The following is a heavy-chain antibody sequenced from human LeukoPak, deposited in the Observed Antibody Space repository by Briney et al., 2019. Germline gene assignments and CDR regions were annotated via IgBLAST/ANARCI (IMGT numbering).Heavy chain of an antibody. CDR1: GGSINSDNYY. CDR2: IYTSGST. Sequence: PSETLSLTCTVSGGSINSDNYYWSWIRQPAGKGLEWIGRIYTSGSTNYNPSLKSRVTISVDTSKNQFSLKLSSVTAADTAVYYCARGQWLVNYWGQGTLVTVSS. J-gene: IGHJ4*02. CDR3: ARGQWLVNY. V-gene: IGHV4-61*02. D-gene: IGHD6-19*01.